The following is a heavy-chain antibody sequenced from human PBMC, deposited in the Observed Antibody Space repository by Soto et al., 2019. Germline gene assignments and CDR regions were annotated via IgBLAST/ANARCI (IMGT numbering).Heavy chain of an antibody. Sequence: SSNGGSTYYADSVKGRFTISRDNSKNTLYLQMSSLRAEDTAVYYCVKGQHADYGDPRTVMDVWGQGTTVTVSS. D-gene: IGHD4-17*01. CDR3: VKGQHADYGDPRTVMDV. CDR2: SSNGGST. J-gene: IGHJ6*02. V-gene: IGHV3-64D*06.